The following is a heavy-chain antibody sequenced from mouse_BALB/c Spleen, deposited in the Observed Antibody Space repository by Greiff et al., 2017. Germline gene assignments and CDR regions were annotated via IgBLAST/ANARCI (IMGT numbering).Heavy chain of an antibody. CDR2: INPSTGYT. J-gene: IGHJ1*01. CDR1: GYTFTSYW. D-gene: IGHD2-3*01. V-gene: IGHV1-7*01. CDR3: ARSGWSYWYFEV. Sequence: QVQLQQSGAELAKPGASVKMSCKASGYTFTSYWMHWVKQRPGQGLEWIGYINPSTGYTEYNQKFKDKATLTADKSSSTAYMQLSSLTSEDSAVYYCARSGWSYWYFEVWGAGTTVTVSS.